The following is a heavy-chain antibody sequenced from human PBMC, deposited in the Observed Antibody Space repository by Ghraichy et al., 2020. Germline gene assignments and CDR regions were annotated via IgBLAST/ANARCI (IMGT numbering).Heavy chain of an antibody. V-gene: IGHV3-64D*06. CDR2: ISSNGGST. CDR3: VKGSRGSSWWSYFDY. Sequence: GGSLRLSCSASGFTFSSYAMHWVRQAPGKGLEYVSAISSNGGSTYYADSVKGRFTISRDNSKNTLYLQMSSLRAEDTAVYYCVKGSRGSSWWSYFDYWGQGTLVTVSS. D-gene: IGHD6-13*01. J-gene: IGHJ4*02. CDR1: GFTFSSYA.